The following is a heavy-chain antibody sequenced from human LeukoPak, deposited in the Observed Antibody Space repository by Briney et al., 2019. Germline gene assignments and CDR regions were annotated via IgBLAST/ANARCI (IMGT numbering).Heavy chain of an antibody. CDR2: ISGSGGST. CDR1: GFTFSSYA. D-gene: IGHD3-16*02. CDR3: AKAAAGIMITFGGVIVIGYDI. V-gene: IGHV3-23*01. J-gene: IGHJ3*02. Sequence: GGSLRLSCAASGFTFSSYAMSWVRQAPGKGLEWVSAISGSGGSTYYADSVKGRFTISRDNSKNTLYLQMNSLRAEDTAVYYCAKAAAGIMITFGGVIVIGYDIWGQGTMVTVSS.